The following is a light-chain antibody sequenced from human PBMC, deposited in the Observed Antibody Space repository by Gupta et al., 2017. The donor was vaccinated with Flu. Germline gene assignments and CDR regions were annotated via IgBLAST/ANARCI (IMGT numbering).Light chain of an antibody. J-gene: IGLJ1*01. Sequence: QSVLTQPPSLSAAPGQKVTISCSGGTSNIGDKVASWYQQRPGTPPTLIIYESTTRPPATPARFSASQSRTSATLDITGRQNGDEDDYYCATRDGSLKVFGTGTKVTVL. CDR2: EST. CDR1: TSNIGDKV. V-gene: IGLV1-51*02. CDR3: ATRDGSLKV.